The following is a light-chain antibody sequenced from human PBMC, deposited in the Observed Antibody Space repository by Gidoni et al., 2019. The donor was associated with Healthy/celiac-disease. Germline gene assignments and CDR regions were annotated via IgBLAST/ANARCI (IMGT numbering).Light chain of an antibody. V-gene: IGKV1-12*01. J-gene: IGKJ1*01. Sequence: DIQMTQSPSSVSASVGDRVTITCRASQGISSCLAWYQQKPGKDPKLLIYAASSLQSGVPSRFSGSGSGTDFTLTISSLQPEDFATYYCQQANSFPRTFGQGTKVEIK. CDR3: QQANSFPRT. CDR1: QGISSC. CDR2: AAS.